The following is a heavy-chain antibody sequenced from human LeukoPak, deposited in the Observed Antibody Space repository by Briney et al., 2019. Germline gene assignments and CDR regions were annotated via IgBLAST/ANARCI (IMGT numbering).Heavy chain of an antibody. CDR3: AAQPCSGGVCYLDY. CDR1: GFTFNNYG. J-gene: IGHJ4*02. Sequence: PGKSLRLSCAASGFTFNNYGMHWVRQAPGKGLEWVTVISYHARDQFYADSVKGRFAVSRDNSKNTLYLQMNSLRAEDSAVYYCAAQPCSGGVCYLDYWGQGTLVTVSS. D-gene: IGHD2-8*02. CDR2: ISYHARDQ. V-gene: IGHV3-30*03.